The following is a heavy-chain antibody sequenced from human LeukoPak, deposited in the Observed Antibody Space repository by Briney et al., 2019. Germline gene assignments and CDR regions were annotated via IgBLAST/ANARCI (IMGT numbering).Heavy chain of an antibody. Sequence: SETLSLTCAVSGYSISSGYYWGWIRQPPGKGLEWIGSIYHSGSTYYNPSLKSRVTISVDTSKNQFSLKLSSVTAADTAVYYCARGGSSGWYVNWFDPWGQGTLVTVSS. D-gene: IGHD6-19*01. CDR1: GYSISSGYY. CDR2: IYHSGST. CDR3: ARGGSSGWYVNWFDP. J-gene: IGHJ5*02. V-gene: IGHV4-38-2*01.